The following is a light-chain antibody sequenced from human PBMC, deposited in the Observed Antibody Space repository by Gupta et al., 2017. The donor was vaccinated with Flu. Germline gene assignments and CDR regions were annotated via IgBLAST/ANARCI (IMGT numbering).Light chain of an antibody. CDR1: QTSFYSYNNKNY. Sequence: IVMTQSPDPLPVSLAERATITCKSSQTSFYSYNNKNYLAWYQQKPGQRPKLLTYWASTRESGVPDRFSGSGSGTDFTLTISSLQAEDVAVYYCQQYYSTPYTFGQGTQVEIK. V-gene: IGKV4-1*01. CDR3: QQYYSTPYT. J-gene: IGKJ2*01. CDR2: WAS.